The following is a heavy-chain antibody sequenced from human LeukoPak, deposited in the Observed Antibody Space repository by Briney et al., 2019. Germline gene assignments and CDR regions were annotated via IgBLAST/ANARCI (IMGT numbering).Heavy chain of an antibody. D-gene: IGHD2-21*02. Sequence: ASVKVSCKASGGTFSSYAISWMRQAPGQGLEWMGGIIPIFGTANYAQKFQGRVTITADESTSTAYMELSSLRSEDTAVYYCARDGEDQAYCGGDCYNWFDPWGQGTLVTVSS. J-gene: IGHJ5*02. CDR2: IIPIFGTA. V-gene: IGHV1-69*13. CDR3: ARDGEDQAYCGGDCYNWFDP. CDR1: GGTFSSYA.